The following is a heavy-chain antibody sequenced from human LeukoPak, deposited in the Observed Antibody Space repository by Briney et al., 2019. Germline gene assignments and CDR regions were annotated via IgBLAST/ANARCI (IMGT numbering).Heavy chain of an antibody. CDR1: GFTLSNYE. V-gene: IGHV3-48*03. D-gene: IGHD4-23*01. CDR3: ARDYGGSSPFDY. Sequence: VGSLSLSRAPSGFTLSNYEMHWVRPAPGEGLERVSYISSSGRDIYYAASVKGRFTLSTDNAKDSLYLHMEMLRHEETASYYCARDYGGSSPFDYWGQGTLVTVSS. J-gene: IGHJ4*02. CDR2: ISSSGRDI.